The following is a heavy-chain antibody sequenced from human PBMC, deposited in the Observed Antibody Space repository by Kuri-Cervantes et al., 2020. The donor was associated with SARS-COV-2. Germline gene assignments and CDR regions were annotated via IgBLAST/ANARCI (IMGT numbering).Heavy chain of an antibody. Sequence: ASVKVSCKVSGYTLTELPMHWVRQAPGKGLEWMGGFDPEDGETIYAQKFQGRVTMTEDTSTDTAYMELRSLRSDDTAVYYCARVVVVPAAISNPGGMDVWGKGTTVTVSS. CDR2: FDPEDGET. J-gene: IGHJ6*03. V-gene: IGHV1-24*01. CDR3: ARVVVVPAAISNPGGMDV. D-gene: IGHD2-2*02. CDR1: GYTLTELP.